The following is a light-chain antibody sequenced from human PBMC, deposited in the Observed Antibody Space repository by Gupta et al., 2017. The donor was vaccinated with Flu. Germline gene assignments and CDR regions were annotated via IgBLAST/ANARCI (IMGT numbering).Light chain of an antibody. CDR2: GAF. J-gene: IGKJ4*02. CDR1: QRVSNF. V-gene: IGKV1-39*01. Sequence: PSSLSASVGDRVTISCRASQRVSNFLNWYQQKPGKAPKLLIFGAFTLQGGVLSRFRGSGSGTDFTLTINRLQPEDFATYYCQQCDTTPKTFGRGTTVEIK. CDR3: QQCDTTPKT.